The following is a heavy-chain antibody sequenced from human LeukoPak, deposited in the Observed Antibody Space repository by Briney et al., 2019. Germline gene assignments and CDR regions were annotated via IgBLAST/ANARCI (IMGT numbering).Heavy chain of an antibody. CDR3: ARGGGGSYYKGDPFDY. Sequence: GGSLRLSCAASGFTFSSYAMHWVRQAPGKGLEYVSAISSNGGSTYYANSVKGRFTISRDNSKNTLYLQMGSLRAEDMAVYYCARGGGGSYYKGDPFDYWGRGNLVTVSS. CDR2: ISSNGGST. V-gene: IGHV3-64*01. D-gene: IGHD1-26*01. J-gene: IGHJ4*02. CDR1: GFTFSSYA.